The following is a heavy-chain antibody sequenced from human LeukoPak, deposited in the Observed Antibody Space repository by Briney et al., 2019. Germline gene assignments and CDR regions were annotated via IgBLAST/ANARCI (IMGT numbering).Heavy chain of an antibody. V-gene: IGHV4-59*08. CDR2: IDYSGST. D-gene: IGHD5-24*01. J-gene: IGHJ4*02. CDR1: GGSMSSYY. CDR3: ARRARAGYNLEPFDY. Sequence: SETLTLTCTVSGGSMSSYYWSWIRQPPGKGLEWIGYIDYSGSTKYNPSLKSRVTISVDTSKNQFSLKLSSVTAADTAVYYCARRARAGYNLEPFDYWGQGTLVTVSS.